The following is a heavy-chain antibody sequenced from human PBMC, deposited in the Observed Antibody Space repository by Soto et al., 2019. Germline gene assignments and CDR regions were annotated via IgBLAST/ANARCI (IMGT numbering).Heavy chain of an antibody. D-gene: IGHD5-12*01. CDR1: GFTFSSYG. Sequence: GGSLRLSCAASGFTFSSYGMHWVRQVPGKGLEWVAVIWYDGNNKYYADSVKGRFTISRDNSKNTLYLQMNSLRAEDTAVYYCARDLGAVATYFDYWGQGTLVTVSS. CDR2: IWYDGNNK. J-gene: IGHJ4*02. V-gene: IGHV3-33*01. CDR3: ARDLGAVATYFDY.